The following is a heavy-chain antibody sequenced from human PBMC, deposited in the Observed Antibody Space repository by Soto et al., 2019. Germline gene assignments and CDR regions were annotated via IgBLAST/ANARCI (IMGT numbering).Heavy chain of an antibody. CDR2: ISYDGSNK. J-gene: IGHJ4*02. V-gene: IGHV3-30*18. CDR1: GFTFSSYG. CDR3: XKVARVYYDILTGYLDY. D-gene: IGHD3-9*01. Sequence: GGSLRLSCAASGFTFSSYGMHWVRQAPGKGLEWVAVISYDGSNKYYADSVKGRFTISRDNSKNTLYLQMNSLRAEDTAVYYCXKVARVYYDILTGYLDYWGQGTLVTVSS.